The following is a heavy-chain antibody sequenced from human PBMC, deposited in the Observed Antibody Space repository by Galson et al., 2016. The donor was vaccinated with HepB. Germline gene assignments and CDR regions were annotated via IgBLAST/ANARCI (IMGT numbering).Heavy chain of an antibody. J-gene: IGHJ3*02. CDR2: IRWDSGSL. Sequence: SLRLSCAASGFSFDEYAMHWVRQAPGKGLEWVSGIRWDSGSLSYADSVKGRFTISRDDAKNSLYLEMNSLRAEDTAVYYCAKGWVLVVAAGDAFHIWGQGTMVTVSS. D-gene: IGHD2-15*01. CDR1: GFSFDEYA. CDR3: AKGWVLVVAAGDAFHI. V-gene: IGHV3-9*01.